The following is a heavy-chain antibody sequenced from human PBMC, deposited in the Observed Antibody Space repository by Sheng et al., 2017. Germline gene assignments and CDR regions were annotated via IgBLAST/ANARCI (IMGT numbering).Heavy chain of an antibody. V-gene: IGHV4-34*01. D-gene: IGHD3-10*01. Sequence: QVQIQQWGAGLLKPSETLSLTCAVYGGSFSGYYWSWIRQPPGKGLEWIGEINHSGSTNYNPSLKSRVTISVDTSKNQFSLKLSSVTAADTAVYYCAQQTEKGYYGSGSSTHYFDYWGQGTLVTVSS. CDR3: AQQTEKGYYGSGSSTHYFDY. J-gene: IGHJ4*02. CDR1: GGSFSGYY. CDR2: INHSGST.